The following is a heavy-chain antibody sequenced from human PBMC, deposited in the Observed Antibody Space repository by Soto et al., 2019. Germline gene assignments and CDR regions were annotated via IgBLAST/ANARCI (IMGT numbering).Heavy chain of an antibody. Sequence: QVQLQESGPGLVKPSQTLSLTCTVSGGSISSGGYYWSWIRQHPGKGLEWIGYIYYSVSTYYNPSLKGRVTISVDTSKNQFSLKLSSVTAADTAVYYCARWRSSWFDAFDIWGQGTMVTVSS. CDR1: GGSISSGGYY. D-gene: IGHD6-13*01. V-gene: IGHV4-31*03. CDR3: ARWRSSWFDAFDI. J-gene: IGHJ3*02. CDR2: IYYSVST.